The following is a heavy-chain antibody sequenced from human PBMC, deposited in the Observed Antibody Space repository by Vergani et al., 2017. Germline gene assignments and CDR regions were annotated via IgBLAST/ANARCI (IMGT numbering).Heavy chain of an antibody. J-gene: IGHJ6*02. CDR2: IYTSGST. D-gene: IGHD3-9*01. CDR3: ARSYYDILTGYYSGNYGMDV. CDR1: GGSISSYY. V-gene: IGHV4-4*07. Sequence: QVQLQESGPGLVQPSETLSLTCTVSGGSISSYYWSWIRQPAGKGLEWIGRIYTSGSTNYNPSLKSRVTMSVDTSKNQFSLKLSSVTAADTAVYYCARSYYDILTGYYSGNYGMDVWGQGTTVTVSS.